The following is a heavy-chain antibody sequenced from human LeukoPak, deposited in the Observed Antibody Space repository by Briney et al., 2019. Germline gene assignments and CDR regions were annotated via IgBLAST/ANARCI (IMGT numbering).Heavy chain of an antibody. CDR1: GFTFSSYA. D-gene: IGHD6-19*01. J-gene: IGHJ4*02. CDR2: ISYDGSNK. CDR3: AKEVAYSSGWPIFDY. V-gene: IGHV3-30*04. Sequence: PGGSLRLSCAASGFTFSSYAMHWVRQAPGKGLEWVAVISYDGSNKYYADSVKGRFTISRDNSKNTLYLQMNSLRAEDTAVYYCAKEVAYSSGWPIFDYWGQGTLVTVSS.